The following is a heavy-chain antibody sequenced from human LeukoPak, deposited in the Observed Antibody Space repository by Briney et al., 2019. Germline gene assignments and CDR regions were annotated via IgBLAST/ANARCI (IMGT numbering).Heavy chain of an antibody. Sequence: GGSLRLSCAASGFTFSDYCVSWIRQAPTKGLEWVSYISSGTSIYYADSVKGRFTISRDNAKNSLFLQMNSLRVEDTAVYYCAIAYCGGDCYTDYYYGMDVWGQGTTVTVSS. CDR1: GFTFSDYC. D-gene: IGHD2-21*02. J-gene: IGHJ6*02. CDR2: ISSGTSI. V-gene: IGHV3-11*01. CDR3: AIAYCGGDCYTDYYYGMDV.